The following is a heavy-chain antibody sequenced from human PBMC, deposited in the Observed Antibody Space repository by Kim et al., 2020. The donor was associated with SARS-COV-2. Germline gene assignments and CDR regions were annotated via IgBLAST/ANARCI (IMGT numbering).Heavy chain of an antibody. V-gene: IGHV4-59*01. Sequence: YTPSLKSRVTISVDTSKNQFSLKLSSVTAADTAVYYCARVGDYYYYGMDVWGQGTTVTVSS. CDR3: ARVGDYYYYGMDV. J-gene: IGHJ6*02.